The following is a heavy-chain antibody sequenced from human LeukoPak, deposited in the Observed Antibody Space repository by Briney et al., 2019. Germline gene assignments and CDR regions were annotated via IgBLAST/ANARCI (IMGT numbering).Heavy chain of an antibody. V-gene: IGHV3-23*01. J-gene: IGHJ4*02. Sequence: GGSLRLSCAASGFTFSSYAMSWVRQAPVKGLEWVSAISGSGGSTYYADSVKGRFTISRDNSKNTLHLQMNSLRAEDTAVYYCAKEELRYFETFDYWGQGTLVTVSS. D-gene: IGHD3-9*01. CDR3: AKEELRYFETFDY. CDR1: GFTFSSYA. CDR2: ISGSGGST.